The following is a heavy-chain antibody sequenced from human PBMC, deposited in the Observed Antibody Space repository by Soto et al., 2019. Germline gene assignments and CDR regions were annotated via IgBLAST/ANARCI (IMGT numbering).Heavy chain of an antibody. D-gene: IGHD2-2*01. Sequence: ASVKVTCKASGYTFTSYAMHWLRQAPGQRLEWMGWINAGNGNTKYSQKFQGRVTITRDTSASTAYMELSSLRSEDTAVYYCARLYCSSTSCQKTYGMDVWGQGTTVTVSS. CDR1: GYTFTSYA. CDR3: ARLYCSSTSCQKTYGMDV. CDR2: INAGNGNT. V-gene: IGHV1-3*01. J-gene: IGHJ6*02.